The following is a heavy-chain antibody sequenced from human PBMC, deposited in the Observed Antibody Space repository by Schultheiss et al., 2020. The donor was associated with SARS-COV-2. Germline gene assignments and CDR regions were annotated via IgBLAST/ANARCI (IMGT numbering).Heavy chain of an antibody. Sequence: ASVKVSCKVSGYTLTELSMHWVRQAPGKGLEWMGIINPSGGSTSYAQKFQGRVTITADKSTSTAYMELSSLRSEDTAVYYCALLESGVGATRDWGQGTLVTVSS. V-gene: IGHV1-46*01. CDR3: ALLESGVGATRD. J-gene: IGHJ4*02. CDR1: GYTLTELS. D-gene: IGHD1-26*01. CDR2: INPSGGST.